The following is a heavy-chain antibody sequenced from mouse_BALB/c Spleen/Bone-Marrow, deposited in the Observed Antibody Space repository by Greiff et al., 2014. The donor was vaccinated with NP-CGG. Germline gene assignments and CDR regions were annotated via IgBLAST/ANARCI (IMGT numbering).Heavy chain of an antibody. D-gene: IGHD2-14*01. V-gene: IGHV5-6*02. J-gene: IGHJ4*01. CDR1: GFTFSTYG. Sequence: DVMLVESGGDLVKPGGSLKLSCAASGFTFSTYGMSWVRQTPDKRLEWVATINSGGSYTYYPDSVMGRFTISRDNAKNTLYLQMTSLKSEDTAMYYCTRRGRYDEGTDMDYWGHGTSVTVSS. CDR3: TRRGRYDEGTDMDY. CDR2: INSGGSYT.